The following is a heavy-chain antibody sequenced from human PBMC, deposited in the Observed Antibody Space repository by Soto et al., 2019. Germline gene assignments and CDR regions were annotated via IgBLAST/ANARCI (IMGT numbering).Heavy chain of an antibody. D-gene: IGHD3-22*01. CDR3: ARDPTRKIYYDSSGYFDY. CDR1: GFTFSSYA. V-gene: IGHV3-30-3*01. Sequence: QVQLVESGGGVVQPGRSLRLSCAASGFTFSSYAMHWVRQAPGKGLEWVAVISYDGSNKYYADSVKGRFTISRDNSKNTLYLQMNSLRAEDTAVYYCARDPTRKIYYDSSGYFDYWGQGTLVTVSS. CDR2: ISYDGSNK. J-gene: IGHJ4*02.